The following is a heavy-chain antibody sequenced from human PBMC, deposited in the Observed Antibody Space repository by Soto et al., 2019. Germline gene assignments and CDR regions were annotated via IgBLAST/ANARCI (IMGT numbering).Heavy chain of an antibody. D-gene: IGHD6-19*01. CDR2: IYYSGST. J-gene: IGHJ5*02. CDR3: AKQGSGAGRGWFDP. Sequence: QLQLQESGPGLVKPSETLSLTCTVSGDSISSGSFYWGWIRQPPGKGLEWIGSIYYSGSTYYNSSRQSRVTVSVDTSKNQFSVRLTSVLAADTAMYYCAKQGSGAGRGWFDPWGQGTLVTVSS. CDR1: GDSISSGSFY. V-gene: IGHV4-39*01.